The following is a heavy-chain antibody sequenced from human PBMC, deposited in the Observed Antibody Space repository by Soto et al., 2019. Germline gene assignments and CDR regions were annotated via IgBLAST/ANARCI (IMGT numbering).Heavy chain of an antibody. Sequence: GGSLRLSCAASGFTFSTYAMSWVRQAPGKGLEWVSAISGSGGSTYYADSVKGRFTISRDNSKNTLYLQMNSLRAEDTAVYYCAKDQTSSGWYEFDYWGQGTLVTVSS. V-gene: IGHV3-23*01. J-gene: IGHJ4*02. CDR2: ISGSGGST. CDR1: GFTFSTYA. CDR3: AKDQTSSGWYEFDY. D-gene: IGHD6-19*01.